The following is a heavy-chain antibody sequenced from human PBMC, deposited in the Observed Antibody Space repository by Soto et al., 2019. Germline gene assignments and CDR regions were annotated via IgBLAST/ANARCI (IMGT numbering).Heavy chain of an antibody. D-gene: IGHD6-13*01. Sequence: QVQLVQSGAEVKKPGASEKVSCKASGYTFTSYAMHWVRQAPGQRLEWMGRIDAGNGNTKYSQKFQGRVTITRDTSASTAYMELSSLRSEDTAVYYCARGWGYSSTVSGPHRVFDYWGQGTLVTVSS. CDR3: ARGWGYSSTVSGPHRVFDY. CDR2: IDAGNGNT. J-gene: IGHJ4*02. V-gene: IGHV1-3*01. CDR1: GYTFTSYA.